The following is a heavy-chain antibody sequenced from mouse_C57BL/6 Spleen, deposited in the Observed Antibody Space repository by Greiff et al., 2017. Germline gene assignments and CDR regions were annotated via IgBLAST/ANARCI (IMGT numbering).Heavy chain of an antibody. V-gene: IGHV1-53*01. CDR1: GYTFTSYW. CDR3: ARGDYGSSLWYFDV. D-gene: IGHD1-1*01. J-gene: IGHJ1*03. Sequence: QVQLQQPGTELVKPGASVKLSCKASGYTFTSYWMHWVKQRPGQGLEWIGNINPSNGGTNYNEKFKSKATPTVDKSSSTAYMQLSSLTSEDSAVYYCARGDYGSSLWYFDVWGTGTTVTVSS. CDR2: INPSNGGT.